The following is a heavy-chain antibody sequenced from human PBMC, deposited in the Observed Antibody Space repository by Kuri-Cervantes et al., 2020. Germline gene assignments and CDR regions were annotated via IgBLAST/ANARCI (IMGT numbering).Heavy chain of an antibody. J-gene: IGHJ6*03. CDR1: GYTFTSYD. V-gene: IGHV1-8*02. D-gene: IGHD3-10*01. CDR3: ARGYGSYYMDV. CDR2: MNPNSDNT. Sequence: SENVPCKASGYTFTSYDINWVRQAAGQGLEWMGWMNPNSDNTGYAQKFQGRVTMTKNTSIHTAYMELNSLRSEDTAVYYCARGYGSYYMDVWGKGTTVTVSS.